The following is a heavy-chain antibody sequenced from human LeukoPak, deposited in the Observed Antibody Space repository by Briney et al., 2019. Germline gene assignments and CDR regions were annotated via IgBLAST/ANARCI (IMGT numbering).Heavy chain of an antibody. CDR1: GVSISSSNSY. D-gene: IGHD3/OR15-3a*01. CDR3: ARQTGSGLFILP. CDR2: IYYSGNT. J-gene: IGHJ4*02. V-gene: IGHV4-39*01. Sequence: SETLSLTCIVSGVSISSSNSYWGWIRQPPGKGLEWIGSIYYSGNTYYNASLKSQVSISIDTSKNQFSLRLTSVTAADTAVYYCARQTGSGLFILPGGQGTLVTVSS.